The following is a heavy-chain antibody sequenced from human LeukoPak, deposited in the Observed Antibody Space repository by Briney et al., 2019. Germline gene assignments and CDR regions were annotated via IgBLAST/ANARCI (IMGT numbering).Heavy chain of an antibody. CDR3: AKDPNGDYVGAFDS. CDR1: GFTFSSYA. J-gene: IGHJ3*02. V-gene: IGHV3-23*01. D-gene: IGHD4-17*01. CDR2: ISGSADGT. Sequence: GGSLRLSCAASGFTFSSYAMSWVRQAPGKGLEWVSAISGSADGTYYVDSVKGRFTISRDNSREMLYLQMNSLRVEDTAVYYCAKDPNGDYVGAFDSWGQGTMVTVSS.